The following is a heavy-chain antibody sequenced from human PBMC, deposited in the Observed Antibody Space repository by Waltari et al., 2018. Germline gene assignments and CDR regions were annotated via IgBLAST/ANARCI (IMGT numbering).Heavy chain of an antibody. CDR2: IYSSGTT. CDR1: GDSISSSSYY. D-gene: IGHD2-15*01. CDR3: ARGSRTLYWRGWFDP. V-gene: IGHV4-39*07. Sequence: QLQLQESGPGLVRPSETLSLTCTVSGDSISSSSYYWGWIRQPPGKGLEWIATIYSSGTTYYNPSLKSRVTISLDASKNLFSLNLSSVTAADTALYYCARGSRTLYWRGWFDPWGQGTLVVVSS. J-gene: IGHJ5*02.